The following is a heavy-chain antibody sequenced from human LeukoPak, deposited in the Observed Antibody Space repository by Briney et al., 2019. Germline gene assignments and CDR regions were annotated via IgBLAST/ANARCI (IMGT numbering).Heavy chain of an antibody. D-gene: IGHD3-10*01. Sequence: SETLSLTCTVSGGSISSYYWSWIRQPPGKGLEWIGYIYYSGSTNYNPSLKSRVTISVDTSKNQFSLKLSSVTAEDTAVYYCARGFGSGTYRRNYYYYYMDVWGKGTTVTVSS. V-gene: IGHV4-59*01. CDR2: IYYSGST. CDR3: ARGFGSGTYRRNYYYYYMDV. CDR1: GGSISSYY. J-gene: IGHJ6*03.